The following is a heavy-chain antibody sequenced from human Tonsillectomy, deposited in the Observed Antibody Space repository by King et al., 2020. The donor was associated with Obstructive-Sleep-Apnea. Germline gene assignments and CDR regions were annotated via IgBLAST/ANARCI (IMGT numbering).Heavy chain of an antibody. CDR2: INPKSGGS. CDR1: GYIFIDYY. D-gene: IGHD3-10*01. Sequence: QLVQSGAEVKTPGASVIVSCKASGYIFIDYYIHWVRQAPGQGLEWLGWINPKSGGSNYTQKFQGWVIMTRDTSISTAYMELSSLTSDDTAIFYCARTGMARGVTGLGMDVWGQGTTVTVSS. J-gene: IGHJ6*02. CDR3: ARTGMARGVTGLGMDV. V-gene: IGHV1-2*04.